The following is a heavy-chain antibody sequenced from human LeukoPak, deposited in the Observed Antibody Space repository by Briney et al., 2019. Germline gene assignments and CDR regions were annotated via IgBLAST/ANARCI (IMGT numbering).Heavy chain of an antibody. CDR1: GFTFSSYE. Sequence: PAGSLRLSGVASGFTFSSYEMNWVRQAQGQGLEWVSYISSSGSTIYYADSVKGRFTISRDNAKNSLYLQMNSLRAEDTAVYYCARLFLRDYWGQGTLVTVSS. CDR3: ARLFLRDY. J-gene: IGHJ4*02. V-gene: IGHV3-48*03. D-gene: IGHD3-10*02. CDR2: ISSSGSTI.